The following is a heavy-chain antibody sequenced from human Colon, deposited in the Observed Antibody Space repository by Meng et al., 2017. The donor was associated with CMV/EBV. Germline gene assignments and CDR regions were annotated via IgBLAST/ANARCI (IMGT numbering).Heavy chain of an antibody. CDR3: ARGTGSYYSLGY. Sequence: GESLKISCEASGFIFSSYWMHWVRQAPGKGLVWVSRINSDGNSTSFADSVKGRFTISRDNAKNTLYLQMNSLRDEDTAVYYCARGTGSYYSLGYWGQGTLVTVSS. CDR1: GFIFSSYW. CDR2: INSDGNST. D-gene: IGHD1-26*01. V-gene: IGHV3-74*01. J-gene: IGHJ4*02.